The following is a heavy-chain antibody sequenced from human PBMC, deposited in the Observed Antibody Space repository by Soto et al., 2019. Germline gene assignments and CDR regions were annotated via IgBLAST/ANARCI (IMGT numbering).Heavy chain of an antibody. J-gene: IGHJ6*02. D-gene: IGHD3-10*01. CDR3: ARDHFGSGVYGMDV. V-gene: IGHV1-2*04. Sequence: QVQLVQSGAEVKKPGASVKVSCKASGYTFTGYYMHWVRQAPGQGLEWMGWINPNSGGTNYAQKFQGWVTMTRDTSISTAYMELSRLRSDDTAVYYCARDHFGSGVYGMDVWVQVTTVTVSS. CDR1: GYTFTGYY. CDR2: INPNSGGT.